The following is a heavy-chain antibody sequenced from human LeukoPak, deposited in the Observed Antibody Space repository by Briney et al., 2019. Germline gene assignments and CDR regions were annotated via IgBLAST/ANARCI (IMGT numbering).Heavy chain of an antibody. CDR1: GFTISSYA. J-gene: IGHJ3*02. CDR3: ARFTGNAFDI. D-gene: IGHD3-10*01. Sequence: GGSLRLSCAASGFTISSYAMHWVRQAPGRRLEYVSAINYNGGNTYYGDSVKDRFTISRDNSKNTLYLQMGSLRAEDTAVYYCARFTGNAFDIWGQGTMVTVSS. V-gene: IGHV3-64*02. CDR2: INYNGGNT.